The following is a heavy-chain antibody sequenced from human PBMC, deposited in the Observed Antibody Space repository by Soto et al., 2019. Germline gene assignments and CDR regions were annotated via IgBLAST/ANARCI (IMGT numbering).Heavy chain of an antibody. Sequence: SETLSLTCAVYGGSFSGYYWSWIRQPPGKGLEWIGEINHSGSTNYNPSLKSRVTISVDTSKNQFSLKLSSVTAADTAVYYCARGRGYSCGRFEYWGQGTLVTVSS. CDR2: INHSGST. D-gene: IGHD5-18*01. CDR1: GGSFSGYY. J-gene: IGHJ4*02. V-gene: IGHV4-34*01. CDR3: ARGRGYSCGRFEY.